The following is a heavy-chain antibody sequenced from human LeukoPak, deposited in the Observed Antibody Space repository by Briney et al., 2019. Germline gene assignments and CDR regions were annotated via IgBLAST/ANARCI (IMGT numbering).Heavy chain of an antibody. Sequence: SETLSLTCTVSGYSISSGYYWGWIRQPPGKGLEWIGSIYHSGSTHFNPSLKSRVTISVDTSKNQFSLKLSSVTAADTAVYYCATYYTLFAPFDYWGQGTLVTVSS. V-gene: IGHV4-38-2*02. D-gene: IGHD3-10*01. CDR3: ATYYTLFAPFDY. J-gene: IGHJ4*02. CDR1: GYSISSGYY. CDR2: IYHSGST.